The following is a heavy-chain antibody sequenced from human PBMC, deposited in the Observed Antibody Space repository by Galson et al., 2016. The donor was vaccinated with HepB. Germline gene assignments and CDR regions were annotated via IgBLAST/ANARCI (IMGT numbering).Heavy chain of an antibody. CDR2: INWNGGST. CDR3: ARHGSSGYYPLYYYYAMDV. Sequence: SLRLSCAASGFTFSTYAMHWVRQAPGKGLEWVSGINWNGGSTGYADSVKGRFTISRDNARDSLYLQMNSLRAEDAALYYCARHGSSGYYPLYYYYAMDVWGQGTTVTVSS. CDR1: GFTFSTYA. J-gene: IGHJ6*02. D-gene: IGHD3-22*01. V-gene: IGHV3-20*04.